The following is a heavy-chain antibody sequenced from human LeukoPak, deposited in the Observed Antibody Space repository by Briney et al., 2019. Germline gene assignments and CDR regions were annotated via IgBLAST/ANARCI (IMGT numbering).Heavy chain of an antibody. Sequence: ASVKVSCKASGYTFTSYYMHGVRQAPGQGLEWMGIINPSGGSTSYAQKFQGRVTMTRDTSTSTVYMELSSLRSEDTAVYYCARESYDILTGYWGFDYWGQGTLVTVSS. D-gene: IGHD3-9*01. CDR2: INPSGGST. J-gene: IGHJ4*02. CDR1: GYTFTSYY. V-gene: IGHV1-46*01. CDR3: ARESYDILTGYWGFDY.